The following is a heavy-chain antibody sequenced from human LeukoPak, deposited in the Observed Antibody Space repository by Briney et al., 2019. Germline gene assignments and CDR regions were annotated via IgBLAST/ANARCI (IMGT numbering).Heavy chain of an antibody. CDR1: GGSISSYY. D-gene: IGHD1-7*01. CDR2: IYTSGST. J-gene: IGHJ1*01. Sequence: PSETLSLTYTVSGGSISSYYWSWIRQPAGKGLEWIGRIYTSGSTNYNPSLKSRVTMSVDTSKNQFSLKLSSVTAADTAVYYCARDGNWNYPGYFQHWGQGTLVTVSS. CDR3: ARDGNWNYPGYFQH. V-gene: IGHV4-4*07.